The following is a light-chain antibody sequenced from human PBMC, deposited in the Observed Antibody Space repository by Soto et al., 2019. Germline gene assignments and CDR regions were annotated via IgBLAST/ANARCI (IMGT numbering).Light chain of an antibody. CDR1: QGIKNY. J-gene: IGKJ4*01. V-gene: IGKV1-17*01. Sequence: DIQMTQSPSSLSASVGDRVTITCQASQGIKNYLSWYQQKPGKATNLLIYAASILQRGVPTRFRGSGSGTVFTLIISSQQPEDFASYRYQQTYSTPTFGGGTKVDIK. CDR2: AAS. CDR3: QQTYSTPT.